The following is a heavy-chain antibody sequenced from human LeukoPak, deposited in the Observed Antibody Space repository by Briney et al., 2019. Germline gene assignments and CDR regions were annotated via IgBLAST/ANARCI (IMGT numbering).Heavy chain of an antibody. V-gene: IGHV1-2*06. D-gene: IGHD5-18*01. Sequence: ASVKVSCKASGYTFTGYYMHWVGQAPGQGLEWMGRINPNSGGTNYAQKFQGRVTMTRDTSISTAYMELSRLRSDDTAVYYCARSGFDSYEMFGYWGQGTLVTVSS. J-gene: IGHJ4*02. CDR2: INPNSGGT. CDR1: GYTFTGYY. CDR3: ARSGFDSYEMFGY.